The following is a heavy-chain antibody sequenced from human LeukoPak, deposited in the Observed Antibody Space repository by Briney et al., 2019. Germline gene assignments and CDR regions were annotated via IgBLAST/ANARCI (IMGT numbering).Heavy chain of an antibody. J-gene: IGHJ5*02. CDR2: IIPIFGTA. V-gene: IGHV1-69*06. CDR3: ARDNSVGDIAWWFDP. Sequence: SVKVSCKASGGTFSSYAISWVRQAPGQGLEWMGGIIPIFGTANYAQKFQGRVTITADKSTSTVYMELSSLRSEDTAVYYCARDNSVGDIAWWFDPWGQGTLVTVSS. CDR1: GGTFSSYA. D-gene: IGHD3-16*02.